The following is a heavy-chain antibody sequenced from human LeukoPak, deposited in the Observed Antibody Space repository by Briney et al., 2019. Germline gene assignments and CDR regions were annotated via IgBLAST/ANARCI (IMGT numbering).Heavy chain of an antibody. CDR3: ARESKSYDGSGFCHDS. V-gene: IGHV4-4*07. CDR1: GGSISSYY. J-gene: IGHJ4*02. CDR2: IYTSGST. D-gene: IGHD3-22*01. Sequence: SETLSLTCTASGGSISSYYWSWIRQPAGKGLEWIGRIYTSGSTDYNPSLKSRVTMSVDTSKNQFSLQLWSVTAADTAVYYCARESKSYDGSGFCHDSWGQGTLVTVSS.